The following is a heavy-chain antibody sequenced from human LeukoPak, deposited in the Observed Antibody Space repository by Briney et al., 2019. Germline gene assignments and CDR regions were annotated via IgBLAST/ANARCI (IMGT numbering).Heavy chain of an antibody. V-gene: IGHV4-39*07. CDR1: GGSISSSSYY. CDR2: IYYSGST. CDR3: ARVTGDMPFDY. D-gene: IGHD7-27*01. J-gene: IGHJ4*02. Sequence: SETLSLTCTVSGGSISSSSYYWGWIRQPPGKGLEWIGSIYYSGSTYYNPSLKSRVTMSLDTSRNQVFLKLSSVTAADTAVYYCARVTGDMPFDYWGQGTLVTVSS.